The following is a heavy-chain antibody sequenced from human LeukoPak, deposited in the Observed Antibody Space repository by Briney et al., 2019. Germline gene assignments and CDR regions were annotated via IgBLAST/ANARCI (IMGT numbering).Heavy chain of an antibody. CDR2: IYTSGST. Sequence: SETLSLTCTVSGGSISSYYWSWIRQPAGKGLEWIGRIYTSGSTYYNPSLKSRVTISVDTSKNQFSLKLSSVTAADTAVYYCAREVWSIAARPFDYWGQGTLVTVSS. CDR3: AREVWSIAARPFDY. D-gene: IGHD6-6*01. V-gene: IGHV4-4*07. CDR1: GGSISSYY. J-gene: IGHJ4*02.